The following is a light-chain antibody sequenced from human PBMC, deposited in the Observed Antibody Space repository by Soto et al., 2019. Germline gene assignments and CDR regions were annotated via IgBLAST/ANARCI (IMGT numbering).Light chain of an antibody. CDR3: QQYGSSYT. CDR2: CAS. CDR1: QSVSSSY. J-gene: IGKJ2*01. Sequence: EIVLTQSPGTLSLSPGERATLSCRASQSVSSSYLAWYQQKPGQAPRLLIYCASSRATVIPDRFSGSGSGTDLTLTISRLEPEYFAVYYCQQYGSSYTFGQGTKLVIK. V-gene: IGKV3-20*01.